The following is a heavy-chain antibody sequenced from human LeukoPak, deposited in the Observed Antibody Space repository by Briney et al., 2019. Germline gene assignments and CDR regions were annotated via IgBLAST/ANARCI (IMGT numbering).Heavy chain of an antibody. J-gene: IGHJ4*02. CDR2: IRGSDDST. Sequence: GGSLRLSCAAAGFTFSSYAMSGVRQARGKGLEWVSGIRGSDDSTYYADSVKGRFIISRDNSKNALYLQMSRLRAEDTTVYYCANSSEAVDNWGQGTLVTVSS. CDR3: ANSSEAVDN. D-gene: IGHD6-25*01. CDR1: GFTFSSYA. V-gene: IGHV3-23*01.